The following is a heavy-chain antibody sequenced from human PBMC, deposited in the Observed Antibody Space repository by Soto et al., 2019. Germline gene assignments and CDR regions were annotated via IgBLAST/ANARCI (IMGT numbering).Heavy chain of an antibody. J-gene: IGHJ3*02. CDR2: VYYSGST. V-gene: IGHV4-59*01. CDR3: ARGYYDSSGQSNTFDI. Sequence: SETLSLTCTVSGASISSSYWSWIRQSPGKGLEWIGYVYYSGSTNYNPSLKSRVTISVDTSKNQFSLKLSSVAAADTAVYYCARGYYDSSGQSNTFDIWGQGTMVTVSS. D-gene: IGHD3-22*01. CDR1: GASISSSY.